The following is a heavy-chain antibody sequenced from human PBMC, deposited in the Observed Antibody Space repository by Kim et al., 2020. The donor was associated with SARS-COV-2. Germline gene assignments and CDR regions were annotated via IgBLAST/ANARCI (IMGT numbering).Heavy chain of an antibody. CDR3: AKDNRGYDRNYYYGMDV. V-gene: IGHV3-23*01. J-gene: IGHJ6*01. CDR2: ITATGSDT. Sequence: GGSLRLSCEASEFTFSNFAMTWVRQAPGKGLEWVSAITATGSDTYYADSVKGRSTISRDTFKQSLLLEIHGLTAEDTAIYYCAKDNRGYDRNYYYGMDV. D-gene: IGHD3-3*01. CDR1: EFTFSNFA.